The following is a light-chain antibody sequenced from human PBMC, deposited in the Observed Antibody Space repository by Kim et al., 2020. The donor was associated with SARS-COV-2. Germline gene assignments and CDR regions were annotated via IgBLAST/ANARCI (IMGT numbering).Light chain of an antibody. J-gene: IGKJ2*02. V-gene: IGKV3-20*01. CDR1: QSVSSRY. CDR2: GAS. Sequence: LSPGERATRSCRASQSVSSRYLACYQQKPGQAPRLLFYGASSRATGIPDRFSGSGSGTDFTLTISRLEPEDFAVYYCQQYSSSPRTCGQGTKLEIK. CDR3: QQYSSSPRT.